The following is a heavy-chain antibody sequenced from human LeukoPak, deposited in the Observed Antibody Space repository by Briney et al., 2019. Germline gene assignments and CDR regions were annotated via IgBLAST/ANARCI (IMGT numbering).Heavy chain of an antibody. CDR2: IYHSGST. D-gene: IGHD3-22*01. Sequence: SQTLSLTCAVSGGSISSGGYSWSWIRQPPGKGLEWIGYIYHSGSTYYNPSLKSRVTISVDRSKNQFSLKLSSVTAADTAVYYCARGPIWSLLSSSGYDYWGQGTLVTVPS. J-gene: IGHJ4*02. V-gene: IGHV4-30-2*01. CDR3: ARGPIWSLLSSSGYDY. CDR1: GGSISSGGYS.